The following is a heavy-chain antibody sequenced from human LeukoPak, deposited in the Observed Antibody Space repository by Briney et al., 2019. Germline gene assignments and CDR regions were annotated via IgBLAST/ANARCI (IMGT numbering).Heavy chain of an antibody. V-gene: IGHV3-23*01. CDR3: AKDYVGVFADAFDI. Sequence: GGSLRLSCAASGFTFSNYAMTWVRQAPGKGLEWVSSISGSGGSTYYAASVKGRFTISRDNSKNTLYPQMNSLRAEDTAVYYCAKDYVGVFADAFDIWGQGAMVTVSS. CDR2: ISGSGGST. D-gene: IGHD3-16*02. CDR1: GFTFSNYA. J-gene: IGHJ3*02.